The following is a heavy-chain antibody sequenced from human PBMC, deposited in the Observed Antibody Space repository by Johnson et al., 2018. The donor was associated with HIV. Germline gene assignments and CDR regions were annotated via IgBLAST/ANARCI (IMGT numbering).Heavy chain of an antibody. J-gene: IGHJ3*02. D-gene: IGHD3-10*01. CDR3: ERGVDGAFDI. Sequence: MQLVESGGGLVKPGGSLRLSCAASGFTFSDYYMSWIRQAPGKGLEWVGRIKSKTDGGTTDYAAPVKGRFTISRDDSKNTLYLQMNSLKTEDTAVYYCERGVDGAFDIWGQGTMVTVS. V-gene: IGHV3-15*01. CDR2: IKSKTDGGTT. CDR1: GFTFSDYY.